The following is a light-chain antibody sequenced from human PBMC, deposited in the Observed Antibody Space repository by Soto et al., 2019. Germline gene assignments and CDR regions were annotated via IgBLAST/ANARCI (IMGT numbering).Light chain of an antibody. Sequence: DIPMTQSPSALSASVGDRVTITCRASQKISTYVNWYQQKSGKAHRLLIFAASTLQTGVPSRFSGSGSGTHFTLTISSLQPEDFATYYCQQSFTTPCTFGQGTKLAI. V-gene: IGKV1-39*01. J-gene: IGKJ2*01. CDR1: QKISTY. CDR3: QQSFTTPCT. CDR2: AAS.